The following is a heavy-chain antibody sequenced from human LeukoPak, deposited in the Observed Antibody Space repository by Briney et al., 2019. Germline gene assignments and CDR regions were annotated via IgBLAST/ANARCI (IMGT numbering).Heavy chain of an antibody. CDR2: IYYSGST. CDR1: GGSMSSYY. D-gene: IGHD2-15*01. V-gene: IGHV4-59*12. Sequence: SETLSLTCTVSGGSMSSYYWSWIRQPPGKGLEWIGYIYYSGSTNYNPSLKSRVTISVDTSKNQFSLKLTSVTAADTAVYYCARGYCSGGSCYTYRTGGIDYWGQGTLVTVSS. J-gene: IGHJ4*02. CDR3: ARGYCSGGSCYTYRTGGIDY.